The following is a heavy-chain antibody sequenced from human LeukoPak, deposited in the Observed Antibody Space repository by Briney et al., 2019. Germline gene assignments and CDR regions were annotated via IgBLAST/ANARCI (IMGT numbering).Heavy chain of an antibody. J-gene: IGHJ4*02. Sequence: GGSLRLSCAASGFTFSSYWMNWVRQAPGKRLEWVANIKQDGSEKYYVDSVKGRFTISRDNTNNSLYLQMNSLRAVDTAVYYCARGRGGLLWFGEFNSWGQGTLVTVSS. V-gene: IGHV3-7*01. D-gene: IGHD3-10*01. CDR3: ARGRGGLLWFGEFNS. CDR2: IKQDGSEK. CDR1: GFTFSSYW.